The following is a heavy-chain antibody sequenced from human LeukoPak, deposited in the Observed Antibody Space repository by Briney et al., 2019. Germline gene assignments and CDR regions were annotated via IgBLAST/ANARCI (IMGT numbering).Heavy chain of an antibody. V-gene: IGHV3-7*01. CDR1: GFTFSSCA. CDR2: IKQDGSEK. Sequence: GGSLRLSCAASGFTFSSCAMNWVRQAPGKGLEWVANIKQDGSEKYYVDSVKGRFTISRDNAKNSLYLQMNSLRAEDTAVYYCARGYTTNYWGQGTLVTVSS. CDR3: ARGYTTNY. J-gene: IGHJ4*02. D-gene: IGHD1-14*01.